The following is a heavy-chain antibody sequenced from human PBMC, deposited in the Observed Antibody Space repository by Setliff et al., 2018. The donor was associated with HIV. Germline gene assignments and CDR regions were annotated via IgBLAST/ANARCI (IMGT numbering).Heavy chain of an antibody. CDR3: AKTSLSRFWDAFDI. J-gene: IGHJ3*02. Sequence: GGSLRLSCAASGFTFSRYSMNWVRQAAGKGLEWVSYISSSSSSIYHADSVKGRFTISRGNSKNTLYLQMNSLRAEDTAVYYCAKTSLSRFWDAFDIWGQGTMVTVSS. CDR2: ISSSSSSI. CDR1: GFTFSRYS. V-gene: IGHV3-48*01.